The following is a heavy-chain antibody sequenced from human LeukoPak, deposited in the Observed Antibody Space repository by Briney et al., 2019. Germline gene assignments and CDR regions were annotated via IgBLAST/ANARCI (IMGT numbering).Heavy chain of an antibody. V-gene: IGHV3-53*01. CDR1: GFTVSITY. J-gene: IGHJ6*02. CDR3: ARDGGSGSPHLSYSYYGMDV. D-gene: IGHD3-10*01. CDR2: IYSCDTT. Sequence: GGSLRLSCAASGFTVSITYMTWVRQAPGKGLEGVSFIYSCDTTYYADSVKGRFTISRDSSKNTLYLQMNRLRVEDTAVYYCARDGGSGSPHLSYSYYGMDVWGQGTTVTVSS.